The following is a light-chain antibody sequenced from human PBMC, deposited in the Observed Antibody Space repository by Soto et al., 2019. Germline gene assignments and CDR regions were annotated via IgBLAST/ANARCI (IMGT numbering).Light chain of an antibody. CDR1: QSVSNN. V-gene: IGKV3D-15*01. CDR3: QQYNNWPCT. J-gene: IGKJ1*01. Sequence: EIVLTQSPGTLSLSPGERATLSCRASQSVSNNYLAWYQQKPGPAPRLLIYGASNRATGIPARFSGSGSGPEFTLTLSRLQSEHFAVYYCQQYNNWPCTFGQGTKG. CDR2: GAS.